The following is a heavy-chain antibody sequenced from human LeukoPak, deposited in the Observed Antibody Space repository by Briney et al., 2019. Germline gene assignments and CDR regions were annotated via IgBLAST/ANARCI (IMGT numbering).Heavy chain of an antibody. J-gene: IGHJ4*02. CDR1: GFTFSSYE. D-gene: IGHD6-13*01. V-gene: IGHV3-48*03. CDR2: ISSSGSTI. CDR3: ARVRYSSSWYARGGYFDY. Sequence: PGGSLRLSCAASGFTFSSYEMNWVRQAPGKGLEWVSYISSSGSTIYYADSVKGRFTISRDNAKNSLYLQMNSLRAEDTAVYYCARVRYSSSWYARGGYFDYWGQGTLVTVSS.